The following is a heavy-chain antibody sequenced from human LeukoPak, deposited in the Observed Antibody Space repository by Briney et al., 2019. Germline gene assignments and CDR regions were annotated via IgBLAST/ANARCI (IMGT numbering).Heavy chain of an antibody. J-gene: IGHJ6*02. CDR3: ARDRRTYCGGDCYHYYYYGMDV. V-gene: IGHV1-69*04. CDR2: VIPILGIA. Sequence: ASVKASRKASGGTFSSYAISWVRQAPGQGLEWMGRVIPILGIANYAQKFQGRVTITADKSTSTAYIELSSLRSEDTAVYYCARDRRTYCGGDCYHYYYYGMDVWGQGTTATVSS. D-gene: IGHD2-21*02. CDR1: GGTFSSYA.